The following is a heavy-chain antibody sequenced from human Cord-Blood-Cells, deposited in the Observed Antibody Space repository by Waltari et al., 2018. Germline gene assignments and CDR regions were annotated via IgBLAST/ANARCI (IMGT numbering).Heavy chain of an antibody. D-gene: IGHD6-13*01. Sequence: QVQLPESGPGLVKPSETLSLTCTVSGGSISSYYWSWIRQPAGKGLEWIGGIYTSGGTNYNPSLKRRVTMSVDTSKNQFSLKLSSVTAADTAVYYCARDLPSATSSWYLVGINYYYYYMDVWGKGTTVTVSS. V-gene: IGHV4-4*07. CDR1: GGSISSYY. CDR2: IYTSGGT. CDR3: ARDLPSATSSWYLVGINYYYYYMDV. J-gene: IGHJ6*03.